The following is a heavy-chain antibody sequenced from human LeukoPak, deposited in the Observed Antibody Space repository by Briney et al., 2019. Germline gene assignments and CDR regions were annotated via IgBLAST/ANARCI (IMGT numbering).Heavy chain of an antibody. D-gene: IGHD2-21*02. J-gene: IGHJ5*02. CDR2: ISSDGANK. Sequence: PGGSLRLSCEASRFTFRNYAMHWVRKAQGKGLEWVAVISSDGANKDYADSVKGRFSISRDNSKNTLYLQMNSLRAEDTAVYYCAKDQDEYSGGGDDNWFDPWGQGTLVTVSS. CDR1: RFTFRNYA. CDR3: AKDQDEYSGGGDDNWFDP. V-gene: IGHV3-30*04.